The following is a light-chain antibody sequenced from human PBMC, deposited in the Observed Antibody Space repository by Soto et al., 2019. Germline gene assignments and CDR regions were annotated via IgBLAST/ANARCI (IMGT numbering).Light chain of an antibody. CDR1: SSDVGGYNY. CDR2: DVS. Sequence: QSVLTQPASVSGSPGQSIAISCTGTSSDVGGYNYVSWYQQHPGKATKLMVYDVSNRPSGVSNRFSGSKSGNTASLTNSGLQAEDEADYYCSSYTSSSTYVFGTGT. CDR3: SSYTSSSTYV. J-gene: IGLJ1*01. V-gene: IGLV2-14*01.